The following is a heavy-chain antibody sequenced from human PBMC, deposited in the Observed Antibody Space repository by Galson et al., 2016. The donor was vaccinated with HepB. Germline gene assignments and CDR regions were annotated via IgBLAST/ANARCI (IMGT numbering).Heavy chain of an antibody. V-gene: IGHV3-23*01. CDR2: ISNSGSRT. CDR3: ARVGVSYYDTGSDY. CDR1: GLTLSSYA. Sequence: SLRLSCAASGLTLSSYAMTWARQAPGKGLEWVSGISNSGSRTNYADSVKGRFTISRDNSKNTLYLQMNSLRAEDTAVYYCARVGVSYYDTGSDYWGQGTLVTVSS. J-gene: IGHJ4*02. D-gene: IGHD3-22*01.